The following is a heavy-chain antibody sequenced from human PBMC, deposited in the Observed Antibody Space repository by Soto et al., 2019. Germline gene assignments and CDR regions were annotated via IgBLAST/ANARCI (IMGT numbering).Heavy chain of an antibody. CDR1: RHSIHNYY. V-gene: IGHV4-59*08. J-gene: IGHJ3*02. Sequence: SETLNLSCTLSRHSIHNYYWSWILKSPGKGLEWIGYVYYSGTTNYNPTLKSRITILVDTSENQFSLKLTSVTAADSAVYYCARHTDDILTGNEALDIWGQGTVVTVS. D-gene: IGHD3-9*01. CDR3: ARHTDDILTGNEALDI. CDR2: VYYSGTT.